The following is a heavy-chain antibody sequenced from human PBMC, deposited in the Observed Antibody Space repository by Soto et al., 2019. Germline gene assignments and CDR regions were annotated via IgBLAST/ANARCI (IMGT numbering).Heavy chain of an antibody. D-gene: IGHD1-7*01. CDR1: GFTFSSYA. Sequence: GGSLRLSCAASGFTFSSYAMHWVRQAPGKGLEYVSAISSNGGSTYYANSVKGRFTISRDNSKNTLYLQMGSLRAEDMAVYYCARNSWDYWGQGTLVTVSS. J-gene: IGHJ4*02. CDR2: ISSNGGST. V-gene: IGHV3-64*01. CDR3: ARNSWDY.